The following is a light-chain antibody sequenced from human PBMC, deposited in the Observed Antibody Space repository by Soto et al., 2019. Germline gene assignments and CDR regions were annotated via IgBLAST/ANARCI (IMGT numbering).Light chain of an antibody. CDR1: QSVRSSY. CDR3: QQYGSSLFT. CDR2: GAS. J-gene: IGKJ3*01. Sequence: EIVLTQSPGTLSLSPGERATLSCRASQSVRSSYLAWYQQKPGQAPRLLIYGASSRATGIPDRFSGSGSGTDFTLTISRLEPEDFAVYYCQQYGSSLFTFGPGTKVVIK. V-gene: IGKV3-20*01.